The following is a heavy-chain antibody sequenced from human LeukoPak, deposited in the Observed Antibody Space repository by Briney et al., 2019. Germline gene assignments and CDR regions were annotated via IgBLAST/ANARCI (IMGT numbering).Heavy chain of an antibody. V-gene: IGHV3-7*03. Sequence: GGSLRLSCAASGFTFSNYWMSWVRQAPGEGLEWVANIKQDGSDIYYVESVKGRFTISRDNAKKSLYLQMNSLRAEDTAFYYCGRVVYSGTYFIDYWGQGTLVTVSS. CDR2: IKQDGSDI. J-gene: IGHJ4*02. CDR1: GFTFSNYW. D-gene: IGHD1-26*01. CDR3: GRVVYSGTYFIDY.